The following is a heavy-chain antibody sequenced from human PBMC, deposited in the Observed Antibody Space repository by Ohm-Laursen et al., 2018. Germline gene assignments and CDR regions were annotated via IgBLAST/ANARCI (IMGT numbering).Heavy chain of an antibody. CDR3: AKDVGGGRNYYGMDV. Sequence: SLRLSCAASRFTFDDYAMHWVRQAPGKGLEWVSGISWNSGSIGYADSVKGRFTISRDNAKNSLYLQMNSLRAEDTALYYCAKDVGGGRNYYGMDVWGQGTTVTVSS. J-gene: IGHJ6*02. V-gene: IGHV3-9*01. CDR2: ISWNSGSI. CDR1: RFTFDDYA. D-gene: IGHD2-15*01.